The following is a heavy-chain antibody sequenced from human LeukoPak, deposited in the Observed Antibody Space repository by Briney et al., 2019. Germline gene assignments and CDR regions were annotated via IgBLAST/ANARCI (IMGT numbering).Heavy chain of an antibody. Sequence: SETLSLTCAVYGGSFSGYYWSWIRQPPGKGLEWIGEINHSGSTNYNPSLKSRVTISVDTSKNQFSLKLSSVTVADTAVYYCARGLATYYYGSGRYYYFDYWGQGTLVTVSS. CDR1: GGSFSGYY. CDR2: INHSGST. CDR3: ARGLATYYYGSGRYYYFDY. J-gene: IGHJ4*02. D-gene: IGHD3-10*01. V-gene: IGHV4-34*01.